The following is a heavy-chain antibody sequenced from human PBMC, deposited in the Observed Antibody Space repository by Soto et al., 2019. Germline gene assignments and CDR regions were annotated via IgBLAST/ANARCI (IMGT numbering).Heavy chain of an antibody. CDR1: GGTISRYY. V-gene: IGHV4-59*08. CDR3: ARQGFGPLHGLVDV. D-gene: IGHD3-10*01. J-gene: IGHJ6*02. Sequence: QVHLQESGPGLVKTSETRSLSCTVTGGTISRYYWSWFRQSPGKRMEWIGYVHHSWGSSYNPSLQSRVAISLDTSKSQFSLKVTSVTATDTAVYYCARQGFGPLHGLVDVWGQGTTVTVSS. CDR2: VHHSWGS.